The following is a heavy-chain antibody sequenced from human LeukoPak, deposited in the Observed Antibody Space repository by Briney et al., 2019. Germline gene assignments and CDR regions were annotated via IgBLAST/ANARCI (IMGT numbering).Heavy chain of an antibody. J-gene: IGHJ4*02. D-gene: IGHD5/OR15-5a*01. CDR1: GFTFSDYG. CDR3: ARRVSTIWSFGF. CDR2: IWFDGSNK. Sequence: PGGSLRLSCAASGFTFSDYGMHWVRQAPGKGLEWVAVIWFDGSNKYYADSVKGRFTVSRDNSKNTLDLQMSSLRDEDTAVYYCARRVSTIWSFGFWGQGTLVTVSS. V-gene: IGHV3-33*01.